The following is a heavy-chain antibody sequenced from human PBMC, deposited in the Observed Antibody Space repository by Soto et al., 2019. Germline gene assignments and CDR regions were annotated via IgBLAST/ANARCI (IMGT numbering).Heavy chain of an antibody. CDR3: AKGGERRWLSG. CDR2: ISGSGGST. CDR1: GFTFSSYA. V-gene: IGHV3-23*01. D-gene: IGHD3-10*01. Sequence: EVQLLESGGGLVQPGGSLRLSCAASGFTFSSYAMSWVRQAPGKGLEWVSAISGSGGSTYYADSVKGRFTISRDNSKNTLYLQMNSLRAEDMAVYDCAKGGERRWLSGWGQGTLVTVSS. J-gene: IGHJ4*02.